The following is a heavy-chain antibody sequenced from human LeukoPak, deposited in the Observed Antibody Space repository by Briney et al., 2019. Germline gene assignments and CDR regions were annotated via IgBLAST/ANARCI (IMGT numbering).Heavy chain of an antibody. CDR2: ISSSGSTI. D-gene: IGHD3-3*01. V-gene: IGHV3-11*04. CDR1: GFTFSDYY. J-gene: IGHJ6*03. Sequence: PGGSLRLSCAASGFTFSDYYTSWIRQAPGKGLEWVSYISSSGSTIYYADSVKGRFTISRDNAKNSLYLQMNSLRAEDTAVYYCARNYDFWSGYYYYYMDVWGKGTTVTVSS. CDR3: ARNYDFWSGYYYYYMDV.